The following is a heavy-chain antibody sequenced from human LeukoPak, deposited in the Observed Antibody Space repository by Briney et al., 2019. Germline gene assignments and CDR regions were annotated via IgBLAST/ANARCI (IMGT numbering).Heavy chain of an antibody. J-gene: IGHJ3*02. Sequence: SETLSLTCTVSGGSISSSSYYWGWIRQPPGKGLEWIAIIHYSGRTYHNPSLRSRVTISVDTSKNQFSLRPSSVTVADTAVYYCARYSSSDAFDIWGQGTMVTVSS. V-gene: IGHV4-39*01. CDR1: GGSISSSSYY. CDR2: IHYSGRT. CDR3: ARYSSSDAFDI. D-gene: IGHD3-22*01.